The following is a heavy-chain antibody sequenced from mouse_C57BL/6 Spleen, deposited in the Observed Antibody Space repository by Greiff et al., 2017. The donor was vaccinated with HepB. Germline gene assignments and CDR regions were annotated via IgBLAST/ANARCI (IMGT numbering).Heavy chain of an antibody. CDR1: GFTFSSYA. V-gene: IGHV5-9-1*02. J-gene: IGHJ1*03. Sequence: EVQVVESGEGLVKPGGSLKLSCAASGFTFSSYAMSWVRQTPEKRLEWVAYISSGGDYIYYADTVKGRFTISRDNARNTLYLQMSSLTSEDTAMYYCTRDMGYYGYFDVWGTGTTVTVSS. D-gene: IGHD1-1*02. CDR3: TRDMGYYGYFDV. CDR2: ISSGGDYI.